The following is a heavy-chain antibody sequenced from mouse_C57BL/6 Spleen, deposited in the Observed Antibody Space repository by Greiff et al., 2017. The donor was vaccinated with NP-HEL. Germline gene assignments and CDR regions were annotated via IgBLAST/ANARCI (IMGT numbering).Heavy chain of an antibody. CDR3: ARDGDGDYFDY. CDR2: ISDGGSYT. Sequence: EVKLVESGGGLVKPGGSLKLSCAASGFTFSSYAMSWVRQTPEKRLEWVATISDGGSYTYYPDNVKGRFTISRDNAKNNLYLQMSHLKSEDTAMYYCARDGDGDYFDYRGQGTTLTVSS. CDR1: GFTFSSYA. D-gene: IGHD3-3*01. V-gene: IGHV5-4*01. J-gene: IGHJ2*01.